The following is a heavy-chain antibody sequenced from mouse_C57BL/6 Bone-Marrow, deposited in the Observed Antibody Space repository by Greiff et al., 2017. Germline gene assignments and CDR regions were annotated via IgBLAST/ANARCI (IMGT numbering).Heavy chain of an antibody. CDR2: IHPNRGST. V-gene: IGHV1-64*01. CDR3: ARWDDDDDYAMDY. CDR1: GYTFTSYW. Sequence: VQLQQPGAELVKPGASVKLSCKASGYTFTSYWMHWVKQRPGQGLEWIGMIHPNRGSTNYNEKFKSKATLTVEKYSSTAYMQLSSLTSEDSAVXYCARWDDDDDYAMDYWGQGTSVTVSS. J-gene: IGHJ4*01. D-gene: IGHD2-4*01.